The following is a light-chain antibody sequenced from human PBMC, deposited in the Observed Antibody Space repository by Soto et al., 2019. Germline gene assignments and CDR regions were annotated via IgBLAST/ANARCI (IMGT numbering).Light chain of an antibody. Sequence: EIVVTQSPATLSVSPGERATLSCRASQSVYNNLAWYQQKPGQAPRLLIYGASTRATGIPDRFKGSGSGTDFTLTITRLEPEDFAVYYCQQYGRAFGQGTKVDIK. J-gene: IGKJ1*01. CDR3: QQYGRA. V-gene: IGKV3-15*01. CDR1: QSVYNN. CDR2: GAS.